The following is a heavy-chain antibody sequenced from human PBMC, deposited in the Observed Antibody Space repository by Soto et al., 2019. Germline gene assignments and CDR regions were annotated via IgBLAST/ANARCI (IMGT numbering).Heavy chain of an antibody. V-gene: IGHV5-10-1*01. D-gene: IGHD3-3*01. Sequence: RGESLKISCKGSGYSFTSYWISWVRQMPGKGLEWMGRIDPSDSYTNYSPSFQGHVTISADKSISTAYLQWSSLKASGTAMYYCASSGFWSGYYDYGMDVWGQGTTVTVSS. J-gene: IGHJ6*02. CDR1: GYSFTSYW. CDR3: ASSGFWSGYYDYGMDV. CDR2: IDPSDSYT.